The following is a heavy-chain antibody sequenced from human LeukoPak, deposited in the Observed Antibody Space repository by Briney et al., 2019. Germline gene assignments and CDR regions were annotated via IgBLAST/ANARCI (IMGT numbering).Heavy chain of an antibody. D-gene: IGHD1-7*01. Sequence: PSETLSLTCTVSGGSISSYYWSWIRQPPGKGLEWIGYIYYSGSTNYNPSLKSRVTISVDTSKNQFSLKLSSVTAADTAVYYCARTPEYNWNYGAFDIWGQGTMVTVSS. V-gene: IGHV4-59*01. CDR2: IYYSGST. CDR1: GGSISSYY. CDR3: ARTPEYNWNYGAFDI. J-gene: IGHJ3*02.